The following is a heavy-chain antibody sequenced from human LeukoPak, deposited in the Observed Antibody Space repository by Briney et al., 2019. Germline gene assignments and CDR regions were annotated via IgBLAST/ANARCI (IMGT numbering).Heavy chain of an antibody. J-gene: IGHJ4*02. CDR3: ARTSGNYRYYFDY. Sequence: KASETLSLTCAVSGASISSTNWWHWVRQPPGKGLEWIGEIYQSGSTNYIPSLKSRVTISVDTSKNQFSLRLTSVTAADTAVYYCARTSGNYRYYFDYWGQGTLVTVSS. CDR1: GASISSTNW. CDR2: IYQSGST. D-gene: IGHD1-26*01. V-gene: IGHV4-4*02.